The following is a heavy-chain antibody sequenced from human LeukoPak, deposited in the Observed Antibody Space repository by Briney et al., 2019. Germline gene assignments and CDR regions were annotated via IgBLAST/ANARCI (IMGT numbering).Heavy chain of an antibody. J-gene: IGHJ3*02. Sequence: SETLSLTCAVSGGSINSYYWTWIRQPPGKGLEWIGYIYYSGSTNYNPSLKSRVTISVDTSKNQFSLKLSSVTAADTAVYYCARVCGGDCSDAFDIWGQGTLVTVSS. V-gene: IGHV4-59*08. CDR1: GGSINSYY. CDR2: IYYSGST. CDR3: ARVCGGDCSDAFDI. D-gene: IGHD2-21*02.